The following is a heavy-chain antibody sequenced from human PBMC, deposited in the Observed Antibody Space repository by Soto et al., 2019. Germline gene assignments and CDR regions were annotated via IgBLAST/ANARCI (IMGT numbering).Heavy chain of an antibody. CDR3: VRDSTAP. Sequence: EVQLVDSGGGLVKPGGSLRLSCAASGFTFRIYNMNWVRQAPGKGLEWVSSISSDSSYINYAEPVKGRFTISRDNARNVLFLQMNSLRVEDTAVYYCVRDSTAPWGQGTLVTVSS. CDR1: GFTFRIYN. V-gene: IGHV3-21*01. J-gene: IGHJ1*01. CDR2: ISSDSSYI.